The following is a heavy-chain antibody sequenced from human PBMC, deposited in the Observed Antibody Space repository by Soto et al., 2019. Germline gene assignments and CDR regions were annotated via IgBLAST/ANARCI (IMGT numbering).Heavy chain of an antibody. CDR3: AGGYTNIDQ. D-gene: IGHD5-18*01. J-gene: IGHJ5*02. V-gene: IGHV3-23*01. CDR2: ISGSGGTT. CDR1: GFTFSSYA. Sequence: PGGSLRLSCAASGFTFSSYAMSWVRQAPGKGLEWVSSISGSGGTTYYTDSVKGRFTISRDNSKNTLYLQMNSLRAEDTAEYYCAGGYTNIDQWGQGTLVTVSS.